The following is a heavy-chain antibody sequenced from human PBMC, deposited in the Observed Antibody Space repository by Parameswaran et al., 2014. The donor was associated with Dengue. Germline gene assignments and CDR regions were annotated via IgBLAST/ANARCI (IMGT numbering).Heavy chain of an antibody. V-gene: IGHV3-23*01. CDR3: VKGVYGNGWPD. Sequence: QAGGSLRLSCVVSGFTFSSYAFNWVRQAPGKGLEWLSGISEGGDNIEYADSVKGRFTISRDNSKNTVYLQMNSLRAADTAVYYCVKGVYGNGWPDWGQGTLVTVSS. CDR1: GFTFSSYA. CDR2: ISEGGDNI. J-gene: IGHJ4*02. D-gene: IGHD6-19*01.